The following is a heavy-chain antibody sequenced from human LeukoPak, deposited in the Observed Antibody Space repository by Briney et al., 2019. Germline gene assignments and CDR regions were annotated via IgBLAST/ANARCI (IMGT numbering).Heavy chain of an antibody. D-gene: IGHD5-24*01. CDR1: GGSISSYY. CDR2: IYYSGST. J-gene: IGHJ4*02. CDR3: ARHGRRDGYNYFVY. Sequence: SETLSLTCTVSGGSISSYYWSWIRQPPGKGLEWIGYIYYSGSTNYNPSLKSRVTISVDTSKNQFSLKLSSVTAADTAVYYCARHGRRDGYNYFVYWGQGTLGTVSS. V-gene: IGHV4-59*01.